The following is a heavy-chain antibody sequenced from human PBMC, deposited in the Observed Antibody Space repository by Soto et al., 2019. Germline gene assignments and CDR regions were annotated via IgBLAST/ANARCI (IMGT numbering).Heavy chain of an antibody. D-gene: IGHD3-3*01. J-gene: IGHJ4*02. CDR2: ISGSGGST. CDR3: AKGLWSLRFLEWLSAEHY. CDR1: EFTFSSYA. V-gene: IGHV3-23*01. Sequence: GGSLRLSCAASEFTFSSYAMSWVRQAPGKRQEWVSAISGSGGSTYYADNVKGRFTISRDKSKNTLYQQMNSLRAEDTAVYYCAKGLWSLRFLEWLSAEHYWGRGTLVNVSP.